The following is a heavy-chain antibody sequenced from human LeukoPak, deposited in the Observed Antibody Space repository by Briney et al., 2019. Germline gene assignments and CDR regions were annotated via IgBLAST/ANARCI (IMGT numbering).Heavy chain of an antibody. J-gene: IGHJ3*01. D-gene: IGHD2-8*02. CDR2: INHSGST. CDR1: GGSFSGYY. CDR3: ARHCCTGPSKRVFDF. Sequence: SETLSLTCAVYGGSFSGYYWSWIRQPPGKGLEWIGEINHSGSTNYNPSLKSRVTISVDTSKKQFSLKLSSVTAADTAVYHCARHCCTGPSKRVFDFWGQGTMVTVSS. V-gene: IGHV4-34*01.